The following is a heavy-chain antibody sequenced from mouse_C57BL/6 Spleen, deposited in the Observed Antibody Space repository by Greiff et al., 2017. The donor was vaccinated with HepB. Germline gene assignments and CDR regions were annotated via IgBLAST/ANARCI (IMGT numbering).Heavy chain of an antibody. V-gene: IGHV3-6*01. CDR3: AREGGYDRFAY. D-gene: IGHD2-2*01. J-gene: IGHJ3*01. Sequence: VQLKESGPGLVKPSQSLSLTCSVTGYSITSGYYWNWIRQFPGNKLEWMGYISYDGSNNYNPSLKNRISITRDTSKNQFFLKLNSVTTEDTATYYCAREGGYDRFAYWGQGTLVTVSA. CDR1: GYSITSGYY. CDR2: ISYDGSN.